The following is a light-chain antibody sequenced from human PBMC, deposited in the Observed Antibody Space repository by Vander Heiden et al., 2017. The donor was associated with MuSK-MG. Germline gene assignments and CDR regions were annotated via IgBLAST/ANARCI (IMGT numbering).Light chain of an antibody. V-gene: IGKV1-39*01. CDR2: AAS. CDR1: QSISSY. CDR3: QRCDSTPRT. Sequence: DIQMTQSPSSLSASVGDRVTITCRASQSISSYINWYQQKPGKAPKLLIYAASGLQSGVPSRFSGSGSGTDFTLSISRLQPEDFATYYCQRCDSTPRTFGQGTKLEIK. J-gene: IGKJ2*01.